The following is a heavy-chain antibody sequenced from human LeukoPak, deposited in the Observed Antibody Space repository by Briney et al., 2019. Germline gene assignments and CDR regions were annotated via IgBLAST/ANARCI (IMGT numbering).Heavy chain of an antibody. CDR1: GFTFNNAW. CDR2: IKSKSDGGTT. J-gene: IGHJ4*02. V-gene: IGHV3-15*01. Sequence: GGSLRLSCAASGFTFNNAWMNWVRQAPGKGLEWVGRIKSKSDGGTTDYAAPVKGRFIISRDDSKNTLYLQMNSLKTEDTAVYFCATDGISEETATDYWGQGALVTVSS. D-gene: IGHD5-18*01. CDR3: ATDGISEETATDY.